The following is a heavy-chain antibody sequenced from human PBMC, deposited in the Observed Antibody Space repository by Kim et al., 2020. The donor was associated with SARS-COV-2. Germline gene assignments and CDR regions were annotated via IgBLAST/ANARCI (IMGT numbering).Heavy chain of an antibody. J-gene: IGHJ4*02. CDR3: ARATRAAGRFDY. V-gene: IGHV4-31*02. D-gene: IGHD6-13*01. Sequence: YYNPSLKSRVTISVDTSKNQFSLKLSSVTAADTAVYYCARATRAAGRFDYWGQGTLVTVSS.